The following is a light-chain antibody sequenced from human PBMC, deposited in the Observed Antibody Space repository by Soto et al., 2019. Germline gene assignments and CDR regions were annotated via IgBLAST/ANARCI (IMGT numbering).Light chain of an antibody. Sequence: EIVLTQSPGTLSLSPGERATLSCRASQSVSVNSLAWYQQKGGQAPRLLIYAASTRATGVPDRFSGTGSGTDFALTISRLEPEDFAVYYCQQYGSSALTFGGGTRLEIK. V-gene: IGKV3-20*01. CDR2: AAS. J-gene: IGKJ5*01. CDR3: QQYGSSALT. CDR1: QSVSVNS.